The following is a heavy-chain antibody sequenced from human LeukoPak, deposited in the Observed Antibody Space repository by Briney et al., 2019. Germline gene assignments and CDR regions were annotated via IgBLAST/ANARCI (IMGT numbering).Heavy chain of an antibody. Sequence: PGGSLRLSCAASGFTFSSYWMTWVRQAPGRGLEWVANIKPDGSDKDYGDSGKGRFTISRDTAKNSLYVQMNSLRAEDTAVYYCARTQKETATFDSWGQGNLVTVSS. D-gene: IGHD2-21*02. CDR3: ARTQKETATFDS. CDR1: GFTFSSYW. J-gene: IGHJ4*02. CDR2: IKPDGSDK. V-gene: IGHV3-7*01.